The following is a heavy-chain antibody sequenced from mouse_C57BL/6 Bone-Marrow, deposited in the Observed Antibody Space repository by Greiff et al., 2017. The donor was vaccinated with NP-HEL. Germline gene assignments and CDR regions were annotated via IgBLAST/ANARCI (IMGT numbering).Heavy chain of an antibody. CDR2: IDPSDSEP. Sequence: QVQLQQPGAELVRPGSSVKLSCKASGYTFTSYWMHWVKQRPIQGLEWIGNIDPSDSEPHYNQKFKDKATLTVDKSSSTAYMQLSSLTSEDSAVYYCARRDWDGFDYWGQGTTLTVSS. CDR3: ARRDWDGFDY. CDR1: GYTFTSYW. D-gene: IGHD4-1*01. J-gene: IGHJ2*01. V-gene: IGHV1-52*01.